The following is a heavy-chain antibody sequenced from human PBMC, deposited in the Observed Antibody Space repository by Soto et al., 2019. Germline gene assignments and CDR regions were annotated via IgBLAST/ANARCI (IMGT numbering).Heavy chain of an antibody. CDR3: VKGYWKGDV. D-gene: IGHD1-1*01. Sequence: EVQLLESGGGLVQPGGSLRLSCAASGFTFSTYAMNWVRQAPGNGLEWVSAISGSGGSIHYADSVKGRLTISRDNSKNTLYLQMNSLRDEDTAVYHCVKGYWKGDVWGQGTTVTVSS. J-gene: IGHJ6*02. CDR1: GFTFSTYA. V-gene: IGHV3-23*01. CDR2: ISGSGGSI.